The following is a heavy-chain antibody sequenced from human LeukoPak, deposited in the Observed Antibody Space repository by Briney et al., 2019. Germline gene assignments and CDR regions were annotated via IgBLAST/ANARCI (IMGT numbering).Heavy chain of an antibody. CDR2: ISSSSSYK. V-gene: IGHV3-21*01. CDR1: GFIFSSYS. Sequence: GGSLRFSCAASGFIFSSYSMNWLRQAPGKGLARVSSISSSSSYKNYADSVRGRFTISRDNAKNSLYLQMNSLRAEDTAVYYCARSLTAAAGNLGYWGQGTLITVSS. D-gene: IGHD6-13*01. CDR3: ARSLTAAAGNLGY. J-gene: IGHJ4*02.